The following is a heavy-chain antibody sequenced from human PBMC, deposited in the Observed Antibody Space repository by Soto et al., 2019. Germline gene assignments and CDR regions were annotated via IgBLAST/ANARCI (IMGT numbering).Heavy chain of an antibody. D-gene: IGHD3-16*01. CDR3: ATNYAYAEGYCWYGMDV. CDR1: GFTFSRYW. CDR2: INSYGSST. J-gene: IGHJ6*02. Sequence: EVQLVESGGGLVLPGGSLRLSCPASGFTFSRYWMHWVRQAPGKGLVWVSRINSYGSSTHYADSVKGRFTISRDNAKNTLFLQMNSLRAEDTAVYYCATNYAYAEGYCWYGMDVWGQGTTVTVSS. V-gene: IGHV3-74*01.